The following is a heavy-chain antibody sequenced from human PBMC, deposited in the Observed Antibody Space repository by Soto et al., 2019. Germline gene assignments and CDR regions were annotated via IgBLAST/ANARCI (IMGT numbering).Heavy chain of an antibody. V-gene: IGHV4-59*01. D-gene: IGHD6-19*01. Sequence: PSETLSLTCTVSGGSISSYYWSWIRQPPGKGLEWIGYIYYSGSTNYNPSLKSRVTISVDTSKNQFSLKLSSVTAADTAVYYCARGHSSGWYLDYYGMDVWGQGTTVTV. CDR1: GGSISSYY. CDR2: IYYSGST. CDR3: ARGHSSGWYLDYYGMDV. J-gene: IGHJ6*02.